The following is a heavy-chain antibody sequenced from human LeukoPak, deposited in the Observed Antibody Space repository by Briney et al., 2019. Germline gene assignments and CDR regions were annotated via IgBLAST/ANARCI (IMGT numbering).Heavy chain of an antibody. V-gene: IGHV3-23*01. CDR3: AKDERNWNYNLASQTYD. D-gene: IGHD1-7*01. CDR1: GFTFDSYA. J-gene: IGHJ4*02. Sequence: GSLRLSCAASGFTFDSYAMSWVRQAPGKGLEWVSAISGSGVSTYYADSVKGRFTVSRDNSKNTLYLQMSSLRAEDTAVYYCAKDERNWNYNLASQTYDWGQGTLVTVSS. CDR2: ISGSGVST.